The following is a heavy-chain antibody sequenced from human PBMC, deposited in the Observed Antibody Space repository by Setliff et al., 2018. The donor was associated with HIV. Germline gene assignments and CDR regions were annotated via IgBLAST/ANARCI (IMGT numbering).Heavy chain of an antibody. CDR2: IYTSGST. D-gene: IGHD1-26*01. V-gene: IGHV4-59*01. CDR3: VTRRGMSWDFDN. Sequence: PSETLSLTCTVSGGSISSYYWSWIRQPPGKGLEWIGYIYTSGSTNYNPSLKSRVTISVDTSKNQFSLKLSSVTAADTAVYYCVTRRGMSWDFDNWGRGNMVTVSS. J-gene: IGHJ4*02. CDR1: GGSISSYY.